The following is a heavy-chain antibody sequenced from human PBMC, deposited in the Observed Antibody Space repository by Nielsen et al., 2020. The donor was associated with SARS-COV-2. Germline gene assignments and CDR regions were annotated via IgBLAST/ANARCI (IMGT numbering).Heavy chain of an antibody. CDR3: ARDLAAYYYDSSGYGDY. J-gene: IGHJ4*02. V-gene: IGHV7-4-1*02. D-gene: IGHD3-22*01. CDR1: GYTFTSYA. CDR2: INTNTGNP. Sequence: ASVKVSCKASGYTFTSYAMNWVRQAPGQGLEWMGWINTNTGNPTYAQGFTGRFVFSLDTSVSTAYLQISSLKAEDTAVYYCARDLAAYYYDSSGYGDYWGQGTLVTVSS.